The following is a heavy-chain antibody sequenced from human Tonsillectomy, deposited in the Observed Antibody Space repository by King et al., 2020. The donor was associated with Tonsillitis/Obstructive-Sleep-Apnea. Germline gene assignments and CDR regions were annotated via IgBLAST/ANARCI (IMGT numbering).Heavy chain of an antibody. V-gene: IGHV4-39*01. Sequence: QLQESGPGLVKPSETLSLTCTVSGGSISSSSYYWGWIRQPPGKGLEWIGSLYNGGSTYYNPSLKSRVTISVDTSKNQFSLKLSSVTAADTAVYYCTTVTRGIDYWGQGNLVTVSS. CDR3: TTVTRGIDY. CDR2: LYNGGST. CDR1: GGSISSSSYY. J-gene: IGHJ4*02. D-gene: IGHD4-17*01.